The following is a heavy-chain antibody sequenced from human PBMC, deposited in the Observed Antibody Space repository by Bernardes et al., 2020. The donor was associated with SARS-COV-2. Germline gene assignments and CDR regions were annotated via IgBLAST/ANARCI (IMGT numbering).Heavy chain of an antibody. CDR1: GGSITSTY. Sequence: SETLSLTCTVSGGSITSTYGSWIRQPPGKGLEWIGYVYHIGSTSYNPSLTSRVTISRDTSNTQFSLKLKSVTAADTALYFCARDPGLFFTGSFDSWGQGTLVTVSS. CDR2: VYHIGST. J-gene: IGHJ4*02. CDR3: ARDPGLFFTGSFDS. V-gene: IGHV4-59*01.